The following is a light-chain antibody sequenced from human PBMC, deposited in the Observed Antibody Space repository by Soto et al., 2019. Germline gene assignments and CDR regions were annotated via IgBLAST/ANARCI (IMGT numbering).Light chain of an antibody. CDR1: QDIKNY. CDR2: DAS. J-gene: IGKJ1*01. CDR3: QQFNSYSPGA. V-gene: IGKV1-5*01. Sequence: DIQMTQSPSSLSASVGDRFTITCHSSQDIKNYLNWYQQKPGKAPKLLIYDASSLESGVPSRFSGSGSGTEFTLTISSLQPDDFATYYCQQFNSYSPGAFGQGTKVDI.